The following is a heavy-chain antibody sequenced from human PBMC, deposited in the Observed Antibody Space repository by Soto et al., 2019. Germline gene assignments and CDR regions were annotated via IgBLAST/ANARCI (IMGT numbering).Heavy chain of an antibody. V-gene: IGHV1-18*01. J-gene: IGHJ5*02. CDR1: GYTFTSYG. Sequence: EASVKVSCKASGYTFTSYGISWVRQAPGQGLEWMGWISAYNGNTNYAQKLQGRVTMTTDTSTSTAYMELRSLRSDDTAVYYCARDVGYYGSGWFDPWGQGTLVTVSS. CDR2: ISAYNGNT. CDR3: ARDVGYYGSGWFDP. D-gene: IGHD3-10*01.